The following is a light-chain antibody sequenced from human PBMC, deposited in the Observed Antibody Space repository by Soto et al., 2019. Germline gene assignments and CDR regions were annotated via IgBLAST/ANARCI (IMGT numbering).Light chain of an antibody. CDR2: GAS. V-gene: IGKV3-15*01. J-gene: IGKJ5*01. CDR1: QSVSSY. CDR3: QQYHNWWT. Sequence: EIVLTQSPATLSLSPGERATLSCRASQSVSSYLAWYQQKPGQAPRLLIYGASTRATGIPARFSGSGSGTEFTLTISSLQSEDFAVYYCQQYHNWWTFGQGTRLEIK.